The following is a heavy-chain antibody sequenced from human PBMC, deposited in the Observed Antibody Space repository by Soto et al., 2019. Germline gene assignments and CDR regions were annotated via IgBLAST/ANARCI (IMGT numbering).Heavy chain of an antibody. J-gene: IGHJ6*02. CDR2: IYIDGST. Sequence: EVQLVDSGGGLIQPGGSLRLSCGASGFTVSGNSLSWVRQAPGKGLEWGSCIYIDGSTYYADFVRGRVTLTRDNSKNTLYIQMNNLRGEDTAVYYCARDGGSGTAVAGIQYSGMDVWGQGTTVTVSS. CDR1: GFTVSGNS. D-gene: IGHD6-19*01. CDR3: ARDGGSGTAVAGIQYSGMDV. V-gene: IGHV3-53*01.